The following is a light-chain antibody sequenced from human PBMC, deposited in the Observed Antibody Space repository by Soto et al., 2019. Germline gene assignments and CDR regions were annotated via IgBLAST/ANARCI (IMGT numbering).Light chain of an antibody. CDR3: QQYGSSGT. J-gene: IGKJ1*01. CDR1: QSVSGRY. V-gene: IGKV3-20*01. CDR2: GAS. Sequence: EIVLTQSPGTLSLSPGERATLSCRASQSVSGRYLTWFQQKPGQAPRLLIYGASSRATGIPDRFSGSGSGTDFTLTISRLEPEDFAVHYCQQYGSSGTFGQGTKV.